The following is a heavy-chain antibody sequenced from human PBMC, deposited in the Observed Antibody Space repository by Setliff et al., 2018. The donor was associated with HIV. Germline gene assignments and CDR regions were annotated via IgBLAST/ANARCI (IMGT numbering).Heavy chain of an antibody. CDR1: GGSFSGYY. CDR3: AREGLAVAGLNWFDP. D-gene: IGHD6-19*01. V-gene: IGHV4-34*01. CDR2: INHSGST. Sequence: SETLSLTCAVYGGSFSGYYWSWIRQPPGKGLEWIGEINHSGSTYYNPSLKSRVTISVDTSKNQFSLKLSSVTAADTAVYYCAREGLAVAGLNWFDPWGQGTLVTVSS. J-gene: IGHJ5*02.